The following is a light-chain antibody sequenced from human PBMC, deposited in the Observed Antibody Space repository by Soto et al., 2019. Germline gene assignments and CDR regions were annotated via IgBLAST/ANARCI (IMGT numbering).Light chain of an antibody. V-gene: IGLV7-43*01. CDR1: TGAVTSGFY. CDR3: LVFWGCVRV. Sequence: QAVVTQEPSLTVSPGGTVTLTCASSTGAVTSGFYTSWFQQKPGQSPRALIYSTSKKHSWTPARFSGSLIGGKAALTLSGVQPEEEADYYCLVFWGCVRVFGTGTTVTVL. CDR2: STS. J-gene: IGLJ1*01.